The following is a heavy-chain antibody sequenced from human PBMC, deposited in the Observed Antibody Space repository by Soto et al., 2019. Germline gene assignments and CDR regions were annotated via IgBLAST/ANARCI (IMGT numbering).Heavy chain of an antibody. CDR2: TSGSGGST. CDR1: GFTFSSYA. CDR3: AKDDNYVWAY. J-gene: IGHJ4*02. V-gene: IGHV3-23*01. Sequence: PGGSLRLSCAASGFTFSSYAMSWVRQAPGKGLEWVSTTSGSGGSTYYADSVKGRFTISRDNSKNTLYLQMNSLRAEDTAVYYCAKDDNYVWAYWGQGTLVTVSS. D-gene: IGHD3-16*01.